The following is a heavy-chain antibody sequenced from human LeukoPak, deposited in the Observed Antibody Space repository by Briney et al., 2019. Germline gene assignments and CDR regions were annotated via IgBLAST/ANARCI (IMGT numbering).Heavy chain of an antibody. Sequence: GGSLRLSCATSGFSFSDYAMTWVRQAPGKGLEWVSDISGYGENTYYADSVKGRFTISRDSSKNTLYLQMNSLRAEDTAVYYCARAPRGFQWFVEHWGQGPLVTVSS. CDR1: GFSFSDYA. D-gene: IGHD3-22*01. CDR3: ARAPRGFQWFVEH. J-gene: IGHJ4*02. CDR2: ISGYGENT. V-gene: IGHV3-23*01.